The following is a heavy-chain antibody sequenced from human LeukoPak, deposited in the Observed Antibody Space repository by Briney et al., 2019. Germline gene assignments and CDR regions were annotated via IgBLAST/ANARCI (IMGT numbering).Heavy chain of an antibody. CDR2: IYYSGST. D-gene: IGHD6-19*01. J-gene: IGHJ4*01. CDR1: GGSISSYY. Sequence: SETLSLTCTVSGGSISSYYGSWIRQPPGKGLEWIGYIYYSGSTNYNPSLKSRVTISVDTSKNQFSLKLSSVTAADTAVYYCASYDKLRYSIGFACSGHGTLVTVSS. V-gene: IGHV4-59*01. CDR3: ASYDKLRYSIGFAC.